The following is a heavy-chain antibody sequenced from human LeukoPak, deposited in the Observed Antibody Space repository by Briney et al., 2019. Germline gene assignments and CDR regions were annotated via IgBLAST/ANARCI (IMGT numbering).Heavy chain of an antibody. CDR2: INPNSGGT. V-gene: IGHV1-2*02. CDR1: VYTFTGYY. J-gene: IGHJ6*04. Sequence: ASVKVSCKASVYTFTGYYMHWVRPAPGQGREWMGWINPNSGGTNYAQKFQGRVTMTRDASISTAYTELSRLRSGDMAVYYCARDRGGGYYGRDVWGEGTTVTVSS. CDR3: ARDRGGGYYGRDV. D-gene: IGHD2-15*01.